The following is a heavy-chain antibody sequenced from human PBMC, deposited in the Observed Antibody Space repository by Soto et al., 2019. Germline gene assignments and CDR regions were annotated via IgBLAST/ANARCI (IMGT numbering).Heavy chain of an antibody. V-gene: IGHV1-18*01. CDR1: GYTFTSYG. J-gene: IGHJ6*02. Sequence: QVQLVQSGAEVKKPGASVKVSCKPSGYTFTSYGISWVRQAPGQRLEWMGWISAYNGNTNYAQKLQGRVTMTTDTSTSTAYMELRSLRPDDTAVYYCSRDKARTAMVTMHGMDVWGQGTTVTVSS. D-gene: IGHD5-18*01. CDR2: ISAYNGNT. CDR3: SRDKARTAMVTMHGMDV.